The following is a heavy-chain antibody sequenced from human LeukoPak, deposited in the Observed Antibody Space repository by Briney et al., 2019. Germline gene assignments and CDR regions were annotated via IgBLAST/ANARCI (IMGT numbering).Heavy chain of an antibody. Sequence: SETLSLTCTISGGSISSYYWSWIRQPPGKGLECIGYIHYSGSTNYNPSLKSRVTISVDTSKNQFSLKLSSVTAADTAMYYCARSSGSYPLAYAFDIWGQGTMVTVSS. CDR3: ARSSGSYPLAYAFDI. CDR1: GGSISSYY. CDR2: IHYSGST. V-gene: IGHV4-59*01. D-gene: IGHD1-26*01. J-gene: IGHJ3*02.